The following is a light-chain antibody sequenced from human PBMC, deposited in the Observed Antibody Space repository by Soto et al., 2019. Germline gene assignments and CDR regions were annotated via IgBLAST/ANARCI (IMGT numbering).Light chain of an antibody. CDR3: QKLHNFPLT. Sequence: DIQITQSPSSVSSSVGDRVTITCRAIQNIWRLLAWYQQKPGKAPELLIYDASSLQSGVPPRFSGSGSGTEFTLTISSLQPDDFASYYCQKLHNFPLTFGQGTRLEIK. J-gene: IGKJ5*01. CDR2: DAS. CDR1: QNIWRL. V-gene: IGKV1-12*01.